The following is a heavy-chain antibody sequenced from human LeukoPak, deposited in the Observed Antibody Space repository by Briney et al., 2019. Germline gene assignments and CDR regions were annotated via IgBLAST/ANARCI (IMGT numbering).Heavy chain of an antibody. J-gene: IGHJ3*02. V-gene: IGHV3-66*04. Sequence: GGSLRLSCAASGFTVSSNYMSWVRQAPGKGLEWVSVIYSGGSTYYADSVKGRFTISRDNSKNTLYLQMNGLRAEDTAVYYCARLYSEDAFDIWGQGTMVTVSS. CDR2: IYSGGST. D-gene: IGHD1-26*01. CDR1: GFTVSSNY. CDR3: ARLYSEDAFDI.